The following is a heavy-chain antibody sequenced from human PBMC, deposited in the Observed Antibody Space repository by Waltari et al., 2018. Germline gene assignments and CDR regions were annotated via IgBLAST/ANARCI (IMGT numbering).Heavy chain of an antibody. CDR2: VSYNGAT. Sequence: WIRQPPGLGLDWFGTVSYNGATYSSPSLKSRVTLSRDTSKNHLSLTLGSVTATDTAVYYCATYIGASIGTAAFDVWGQGTLVSVSS. D-gene: IGHD5-12*01. V-gene: IGHV4-39*01. J-gene: IGHJ3*01. CDR3: ATYIGASIGTAAFDV.